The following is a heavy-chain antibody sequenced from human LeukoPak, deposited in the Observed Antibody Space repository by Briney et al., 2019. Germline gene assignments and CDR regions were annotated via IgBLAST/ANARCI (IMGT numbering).Heavy chain of an antibody. CDR1: GYTFTGYY. J-gene: IGHJ3*01. V-gene: IGHV1-2*02. CDR3: ARDYYGSGSYMDL. Sequence: ASVKVSCKASGYTFTGYYIHWVRQAPGQGLEWMGWINPNSGGTNYAQKFQGRVTMTRDTSIRTAYIELNRLRSDDTAVYHCARDYYGSGSYMDLWGQGTMVTVSS. D-gene: IGHD3-10*01. CDR2: INPNSGGT.